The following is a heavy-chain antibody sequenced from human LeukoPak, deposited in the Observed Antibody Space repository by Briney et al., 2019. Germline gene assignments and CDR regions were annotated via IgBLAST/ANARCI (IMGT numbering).Heavy chain of an antibody. D-gene: IGHD3-3*02. CDR3: ARASFLEWSYYFDY. J-gene: IGHJ4*02. CDR1: GGSISSYY. Sequence: SETLSLTCTVSGGSISSYYWSWIRQPPGKGLEWIGYIYYSGCTNYNPSLKSRVTISVDTSKNQFSLKLSSVTAADTAVYYCARASFLEWSYYFDYWGQGTLVTVSS. V-gene: IGHV4-59*01. CDR2: IYYSGCT.